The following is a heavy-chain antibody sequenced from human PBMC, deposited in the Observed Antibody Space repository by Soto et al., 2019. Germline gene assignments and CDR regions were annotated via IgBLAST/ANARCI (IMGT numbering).Heavy chain of an antibody. V-gene: IGHV4-34*01. D-gene: IGHD6-6*01. J-gene: IGHJ4*02. Sequence: SETLSLTCAVYGGSFSGYYWSWIRQPPGKGLEWIGEINHSGSTNYNPSLKSRVTISVDTSKNQFSLKLSSVTAADTAVYYCARGQQYSSSFTWRYFDYWGQGTLVTVSS. CDR1: GGSFSGYY. CDR2: INHSGST. CDR3: ARGQQYSSSFTWRYFDY.